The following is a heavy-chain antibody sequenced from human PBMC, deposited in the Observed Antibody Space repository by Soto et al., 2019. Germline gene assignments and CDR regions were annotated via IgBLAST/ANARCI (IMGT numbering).Heavy chain of an antibody. Sequence: QVQLQESGPGLVKPSQTLSLTCTVSGDSISNGGHYWSWIRLHPGKGLEWIGYIYYGGRSYYNPSLKSRINLSVDTSKNQIYLRLSSVTAADTAIYYCAKMLNYWGQGALVTVSS. J-gene: IGHJ4*02. V-gene: IGHV4-31*03. CDR1: GDSISNGGHY. CDR3: AKMLNY. CDR2: IYYGGRS. D-gene: IGHD2-8*01.